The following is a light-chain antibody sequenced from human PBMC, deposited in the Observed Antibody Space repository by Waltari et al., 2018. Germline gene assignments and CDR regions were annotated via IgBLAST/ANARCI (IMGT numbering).Light chain of an antibody. CDR2: AAS. CDR1: QGISRY. J-gene: IGKJ2*03. CDR3: LQHNSYPHS. V-gene: IGKV1-17*01. Sequence: DIQMTQSPSSLSASVGDTVTITCRASQGISRYLNWFQQKPGKAPKLLIYAASSLESGVPSRFSGSGSGTEFTLTISSLQPEDFAAYYCLQHNSYPHSFGQGTKVEIK.